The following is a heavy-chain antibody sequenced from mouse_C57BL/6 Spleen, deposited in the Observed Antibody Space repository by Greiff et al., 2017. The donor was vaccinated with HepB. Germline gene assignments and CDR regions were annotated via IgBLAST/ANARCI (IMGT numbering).Heavy chain of an antibody. Sequence: DVKLVESGGGLVKPGGSLKLSCAASGFTFSSYAMSWVRQTPEKRLEWVATISDGGSYTYYPDNVKGRFIISRDNAKNNLYLQMSHLKSEDTAMYYCARDRPMVTTRSYYAMDYWGQGTSVTVSS. CDR2: ISDGGSYT. D-gene: IGHD2-2*01. CDR3: ARDRPMVTTRSYYAMDY. J-gene: IGHJ4*01. V-gene: IGHV5-4*01. CDR1: GFTFSSYA.